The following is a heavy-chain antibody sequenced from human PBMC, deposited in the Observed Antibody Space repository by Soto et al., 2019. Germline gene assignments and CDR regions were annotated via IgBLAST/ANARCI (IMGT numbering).Heavy chain of an antibody. D-gene: IGHD2-2*02. CDR1: GFIFSNTW. Sequence: GGSLRLSCAASGFIFSNTWINWVRQAPGKGLEWVGRIKTKIEGGTTNYAAPVKGRFTVSGDDSKNTVYLHMNSPRTEDTAVYYCTSYIPNIGANDVMAVWGQRTTVTVS. CDR3: TSYIPNIGANDVMAV. CDR2: IKTKIEGGTT. V-gene: IGHV3-15*07. J-gene: IGHJ6*02.